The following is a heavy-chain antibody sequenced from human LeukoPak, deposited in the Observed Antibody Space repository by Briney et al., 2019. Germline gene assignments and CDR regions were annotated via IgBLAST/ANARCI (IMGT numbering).Heavy chain of an antibody. CDR2: IIPIFGTA. D-gene: IGHD3-22*01. J-gene: IGHJ4*02. CDR3: AIETYYYDSSRYYPASGPFDY. CDR1: GGTFSSYA. Sequence: GASVKVSCKASGGTFSSYAISWVRQAPGQGLEWMGGIIPIFGTANYAQKFQGRVSITASESTSTASMELSSLRSEDTAVYSCAIETYYYDSSRYYPASGPFDYWGQGTLVTVSS. V-gene: IGHV1-69*01.